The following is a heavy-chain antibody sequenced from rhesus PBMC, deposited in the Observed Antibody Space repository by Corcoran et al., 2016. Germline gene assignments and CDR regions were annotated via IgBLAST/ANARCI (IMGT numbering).Heavy chain of an antibody. Sequence: EVQLVESGGGLAKPGGSLRLSCAASGFTCSDYYMDWVRQAPGQGLEWVSSISNGGGSTWYADSVKGRFTISRENAKNTLYFQMNSLRAEDTAVYYCARGLYSNYLAGLDSWGQGVVVTVSS. V-gene: IGHV3-178*01. CDR2: ISNGGGST. J-gene: IGHJ6*01. CDR3: ARGLYSNYLAGLDS. CDR1: GFTCSDYY. D-gene: IGHD4-23*01.